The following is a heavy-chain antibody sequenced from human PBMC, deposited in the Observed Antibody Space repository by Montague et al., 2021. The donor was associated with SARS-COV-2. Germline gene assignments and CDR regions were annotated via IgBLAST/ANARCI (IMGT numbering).Heavy chain of an antibody. D-gene: IGHD3-10*01. CDR3: ARDIGSAGICYYYGMDV. J-gene: IGHJ6*02. CDR2: TYYRSKWFY. CDR1: GDSVSSNGGA. V-gene: IGHV6-1*01. Sequence: CAISGDSVSSNGGAWNWIRQSPSRGLEWLGRTYYRSKWFYDYAVSLKSRLTIKPDTSKNQFSLQLNSVTPEDTAVYYCARDIGSAGICYYYGMDVWGRGTTVTVSS.